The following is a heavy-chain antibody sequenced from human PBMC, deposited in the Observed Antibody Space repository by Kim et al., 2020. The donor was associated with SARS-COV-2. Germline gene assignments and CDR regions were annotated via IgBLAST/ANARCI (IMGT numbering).Heavy chain of an antibody. Sequence: GGSLRLSCAASEFNFMNAWMTWVRQAPGKGLEWVGRIKTIAEGGTTDYAAPVKGRFTISRDDSTNMLYLQINSLKIEDTAVYFCTTDWAYGSGFDPWGQGTLVTVSS. CDR2: IKTIAEGGTT. D-gene: IGHD3-10*01. CDR3: TTDWAYGSGFDP. V-gene: IGHV3-15*01. CDR1: EFNFMNAW. J-gene: IGHJ5*02.